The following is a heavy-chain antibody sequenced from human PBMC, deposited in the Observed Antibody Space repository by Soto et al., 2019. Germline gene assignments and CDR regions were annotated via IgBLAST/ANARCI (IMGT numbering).Heavy chain of an antibody. CDR2: ISGSGGST. V-gene: IGHV3-23*01. CDR3: AKGNYDFWSGSYYGMDV. D-gene: IGHD3-3*01. J-gene: IGHJ6*02. Sequence: LRLSCAASGFTFSSYAMSWVRQAPGKGLEWVSAISGSGGSTYYADSVKGRFTISRDNSKNTLYLQMNSLRAEDTAVYYCAKGNYDFWSGSYYGMDVWGQGTTVTVSS. CDR1: GFTFSSYA.